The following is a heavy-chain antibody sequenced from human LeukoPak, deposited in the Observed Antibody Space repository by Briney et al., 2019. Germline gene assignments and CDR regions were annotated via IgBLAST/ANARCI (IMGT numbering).Heavy chain of an antibody. CDR2: IIPVLGVA. V-gene: IGHV1-69*04. J-gene: IGHJ4*02. Sequence: SVKVSCKASGGTFSTYAISWVRQAPGQGLEWMGRIIPVLGVANYAQKFQGRVTISADKSTSIAYMEVSSLRSEDTAVYYCATGIGTLWSGYYHDYWGQGTLVTVSS. D-gene: IGHD3-3*01. CDR3: ATGIGTLWSGYYHDY. CDR1: GGTFSTYA.